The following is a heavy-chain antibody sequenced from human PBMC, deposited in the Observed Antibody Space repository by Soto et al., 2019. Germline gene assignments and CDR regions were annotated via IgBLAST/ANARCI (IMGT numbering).Heavy chain of an antibody. CDR2: IDWDDDK. J-gene: IGHJ4*02. CDR1: GFSLSTSGMC. D-gene: IGHD1-26*01. Sequence: SGPTLVNPTQTLTLTCTFSGFSLSTSGMCVSWIRQPPGKALEWLTLIDWDDDKYYSTSLKTRLTISKDTSKNQVVLTMTNMDPVDTATYYCARISGSNYPFDYWGQGTLVTVSS. V-gene: IGHV2-70*01. CDR3: ARISGSNYPFDY.